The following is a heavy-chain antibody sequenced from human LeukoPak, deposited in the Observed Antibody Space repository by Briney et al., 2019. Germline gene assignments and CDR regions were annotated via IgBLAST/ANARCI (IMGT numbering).Heavy chain of an antibody. Sequence: ASVKVSCKASGYTFTSYGISWVRQAPGQGLEWMGWISAYNGNTNYAQKLQGRVTMTTDTSTSTAYMELRSLRSDDTAVYYCARGGLYGSGSYYGDLDWFDPWGQGTLVTVSS. CDR1: GYTFTSYG. V-gene: IGHV1-18*01. CDR2: ISAYNGNT. J-gene: IGHJ5*02. D-gene: IGHD3-10*01. CDR3: ARGGLYGSGSYYGDLDWFDP.